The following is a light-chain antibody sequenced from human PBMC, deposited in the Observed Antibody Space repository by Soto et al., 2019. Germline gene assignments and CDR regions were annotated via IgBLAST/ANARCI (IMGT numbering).Light chain of an antibody. Sequence: QSVLTQPRSVSGSPGQSVTISCTGTSSDVGGCNYVSWYQQHPGKAPKLMIYDVSKRPSGVPDRFSGSKSGNTASLTISGLQAEDEADYYCCSYAGSYPYVFGTGTKLTVL. CDR1: SSDVGGCNY. V-gene: IGLV2-11*01. CDR2: DVS. CDR3: CSYAGSYPYV. J-gene: IGLJ1*01.